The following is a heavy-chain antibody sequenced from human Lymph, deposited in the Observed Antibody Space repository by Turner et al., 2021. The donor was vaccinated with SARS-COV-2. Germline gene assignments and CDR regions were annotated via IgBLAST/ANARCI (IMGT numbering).Heavy chain of an antibody. CDR3: ARVVVLRRAYFDY. V-gene: IGHV4-30-4*01. Sequence: QVQLQESGPGLVKTSQTLSLTCPVSGGSISSGDYYWGWIRQPPGKGLEWIGYIYYSGSTYYNPSLKSRVTISVDTSKNQFSLKLSSVTAADTAVYYCARVVVLRRAYFDYWGQGTLVTVSS. D-gene: IGHD2-8*01. CDR2: IYYSGST. CDR1: GGSISSGDYY. J-gene: IGHJ4*02.